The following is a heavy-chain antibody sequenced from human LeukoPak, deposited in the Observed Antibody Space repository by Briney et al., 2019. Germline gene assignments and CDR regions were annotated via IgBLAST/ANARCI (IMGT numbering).Heavy chain of an antibody. CDR2: IYYSGST. D-gene: IGHD6-19*01. CDR3: AREQEGSSGWYNWFDP. V-gene: IGHV4-59*01. J-gene: IGHJ5*02. CDR1: GGSISSYY. Sequence: PSETLSLTCTVSGGSISSYYWSWIRQPPGKGLEWGEYIYYSGSTNYNTSLRSRVTISVDTSKNQFSLKLSSMTAADTAVYYCAREQEGSSGWYNWFDPWGQGTLVTVSS.